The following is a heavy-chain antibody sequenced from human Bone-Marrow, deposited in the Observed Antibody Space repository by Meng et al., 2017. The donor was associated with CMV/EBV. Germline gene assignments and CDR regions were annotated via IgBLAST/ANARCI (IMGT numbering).Heavy chain of an antibody. J-gene: IGHJ4*02. CDR3: ARGVVPAATPFDY. D-gene: IGHD2-2*01. CDR1: GYSFTSYW. CDR2: IYPGDSDT. Sequence: KVSCKGSGYSFTSYWIGWVRQVPGKGLEWMGIIYPGDSDTRYSPSFQGQVTISADKSISTAYLQWSSLKASDTAMYYCARGVVPAATPFDYWGQGTLVTVSS. V-gene: IGHV5-51*01.